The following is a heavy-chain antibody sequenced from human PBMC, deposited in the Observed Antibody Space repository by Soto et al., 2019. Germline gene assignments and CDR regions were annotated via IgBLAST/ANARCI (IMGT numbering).Heavy chain of an antibody. V-gene: IGHV4-59*01. D-gene: IGHD6-13*01. Sequence: SETLSLTCTVSGDSISNYHWSWIRQAPGKGLEWIGFIYHSGNTNYNPSLKSRVTMSIDTSKSQFSLKLDSVTAADTAVYYCARDQGIASSGPFDYWGPGTLVTVSS. CDR1: GDSISNYH. J-gene: IGHJ4*02. CDR2: IYHSGNT. CDR3: ARDQGIASSGPFDY.